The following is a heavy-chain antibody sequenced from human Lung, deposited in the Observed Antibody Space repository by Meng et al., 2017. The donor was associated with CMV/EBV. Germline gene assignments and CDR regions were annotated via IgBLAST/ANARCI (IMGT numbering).Heavy chain of an antibody. Sequence: GESLKISCAASGFTFSSYAMSWVRQAPGKGLEWVSAISGSGGSTYYADSVKGRFTISRDNSKNTLYLQMNSLRAEDTAVYYCAKGHWGCSSTSCYLDAFDIWGQGTMVTGSS. V-gene: IGHV3-23*01. J-gene: IGHJ3*02. CDR3: AKGHWGCSSTSCYLDAFDI. D-gene: IGHD2-2*01. CDR1: GFTFSSYA. CDR2: ISGSGGST.